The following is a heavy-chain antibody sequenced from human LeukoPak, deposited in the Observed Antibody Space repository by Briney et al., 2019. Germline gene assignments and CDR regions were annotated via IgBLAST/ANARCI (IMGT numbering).Heavy chain of an antibody. D-gene: IGHD3-10*01. V-gene: IGHV4-34*01. CDR2: INHSGST. Sequence: SETLSLTCAVYGGSFSGYYWSWIRQPPGKGLEWIGEINHSGSTNYNPSLKSRVTISVDTSKNQFSLKLSSVTAADTAVYYCASSGAYYGSGSYSWFDPWGQGTLVTVSS. J-gene: IGHJ5*02. CDR1: GGSFSGYY. CDR3: ASSGAYYGSGSYSWFDP.